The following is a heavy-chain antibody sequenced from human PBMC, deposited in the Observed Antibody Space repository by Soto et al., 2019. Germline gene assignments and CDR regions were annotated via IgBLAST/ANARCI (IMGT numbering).Heavy chain of an antibody. D-gene: IGHD1-1*01. Sequence: ASVKVSCKASGYTFTSYGISWVRQAPGQGLEWMGWISAYNGNTNYAQKLQGRVTMTTDTSTSTAYMELRSLRSDDTAVYYCASSGTVRYYYYGMDVWGQGTTVTVSS. CDR2: ISAYNGNT. CDR3: ASSGTVRYYYYGMDV. J-gene: IGHJ6*02. V-gene: IGHV1-18*01. CDR1: GYTFTSYG.